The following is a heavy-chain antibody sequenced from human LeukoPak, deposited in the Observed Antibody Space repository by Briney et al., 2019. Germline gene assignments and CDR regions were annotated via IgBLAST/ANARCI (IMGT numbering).Heavy chain of an antibody. V-gene: IGHV3-48*02. Sequence: GGSLRLSCAASGFTFSSYSMNWVRQAPGKGLEWVSYISSSSSTIYYADSVKGRFTISRDNAKNSLYLQMNSLRDEDTAVYYCARELFSSDYIWGSYYHQFDYWGQGTLVTVSP. D-gene: IGHD3-16*01. J-gene: IGHJ4*02. CDR1: GFTFSSYS. CDR2: ISSSSSTI. CDR3: ARELFSSDYIWGSYYHQFDY.